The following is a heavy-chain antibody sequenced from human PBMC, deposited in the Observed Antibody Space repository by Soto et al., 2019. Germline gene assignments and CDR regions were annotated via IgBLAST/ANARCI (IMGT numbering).Heavy chain of an antibody. D-gene: IGHD3-3*01. V-gene: IGHV1-69*13. J-gene: IGHJ6*02. CDR2: IIPIFGTA. CDR1: GGTFSSYA. CDR3: ARLGDERNRRILGVVDGGEFFYGMDV. Sequence: GASVKVSCKASGGTFSSYAISWVRQAPGQGLEWMGGIIPIFGTANYAQKFQGRVTITADESTSTAYMELSSLRSEDTAVYYCARLGDERNRRILGVVDGGEFFYGMDVWGQGTTVTVSS.